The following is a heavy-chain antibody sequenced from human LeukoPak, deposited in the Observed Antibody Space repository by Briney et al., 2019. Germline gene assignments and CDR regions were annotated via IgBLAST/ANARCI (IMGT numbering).Heavy chain of an antibody. Sequence: SETLSLTCAVSGGSISSSHWWSWVRQPPGKGLEWIGEIYHSGSTNYNPSLKSRVTISVDKSKNQFSLRLSSVTAADTAVYYCARVTGYMTEDYFDYWGQGTLITVSS. V-gene: IGHV4-4*02. CDR1: GGSISSSHW. J-gene: IGHJ4*02. CDR3: ARVTGYMTEDYFDY. CDR2: IYHSGST. D-gene: IGHD6-13*01.